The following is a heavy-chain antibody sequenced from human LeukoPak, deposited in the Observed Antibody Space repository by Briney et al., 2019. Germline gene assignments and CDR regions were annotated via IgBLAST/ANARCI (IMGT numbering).Heavy chain of an antibody. V-gene: IGHV1-69*04. CDR2: IIPILGIA. CDR3: ARDRGYYYGSGSYYRKPYYFDY. D-gene: IGHD3-10*01. J-gene: IGHJ4*02. Sequence: ASVKVSCKASGGTFSSYAISWVRQAPGQGLEWMGRIIPILGIANYAQKFQGRVTITADKSTSTAYMEPSSLRSEDTAVYYCARDRGYYYGSGSYYRKPYYFDYWGQGTLVTVSS. CDR1: GGTFSSYA.